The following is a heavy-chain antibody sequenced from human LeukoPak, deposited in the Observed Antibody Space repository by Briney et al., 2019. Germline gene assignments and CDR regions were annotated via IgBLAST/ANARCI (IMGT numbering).Heavy chain of an antibody. CDR2: IKKDGSEK. CDR1: GFIFSGSW. V-gene: IGHV3-7*03. D-gene: IGHD1-14*01. Sequence: TGGSLRLSCTASGFIFSGSWMAWIRQAPGKGLEWVAIIKKDGSEKYYVDSMKGRFTISRDNAKNSLYLQMNSLRAEDTAVYYCARARGGLINQAYYYYGMDVWGQGTTVTVSS. CDR3: ARARGGLINQAYYYYGMDV. J-gene: IGHJ6*02.